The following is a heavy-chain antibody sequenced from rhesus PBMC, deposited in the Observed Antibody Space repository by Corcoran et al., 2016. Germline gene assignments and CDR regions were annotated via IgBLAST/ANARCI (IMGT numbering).Heavy chain of an antibody. CDR3: AREGNYWGDRFDV. Sequence: QLQLQESGPGLVKPSEILSLTCAVSGGPISSNYWSWIRPPPGKGLEWIGRNSGSGRITHHNPSRQSRVTMSTDTSKNPCSLKLSSVTAADTAVYYCAREGNYWGDRFDVWGAGVLVTVSS. V-gene: IGHV4-173*01. CDR1: GGPISSNY. D-gene: IGHD3-34*01. CDR2: NSGSGRIT. J-gene: IGHJ5-1*01.